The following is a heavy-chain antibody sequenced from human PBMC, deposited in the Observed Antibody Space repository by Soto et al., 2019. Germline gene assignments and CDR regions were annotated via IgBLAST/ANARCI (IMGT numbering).Heavy chain of an antibody. J-gene: IGHJ6*02. CDR3: ARGLRSGWSYGMDV. D-gene: IGHD6-19*01. CDR2: INPNSGGT. V-gene: IGHV1-2*04. CDR1: GYTFTGYY. Sequence: ASVKVSCKDSGYTFTGYYMHWVRQAPGQGLEWMGWINPNSGGTNYAQKFQGWVTMTRDTSISTAYMELSRLRSDDTAVYYCARGLRSGWSYGMDVWGQGTTVTVSS.